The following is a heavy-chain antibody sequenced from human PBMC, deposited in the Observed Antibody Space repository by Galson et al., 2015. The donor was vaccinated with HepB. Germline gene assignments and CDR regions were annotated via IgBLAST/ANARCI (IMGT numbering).Heavy chain of an antibody. V-gene: IGHV3-33*08. CDR1: GLTFSSYA. D-gene: IGHD1-1*01. CDR3: ASSWNVAIGSPLDD. Sequence: SLRLSCAASGLTFSSYAMHWVRQAPGKGLEWVAIISFDGSSKDYVDSVRGRFTISRDNSKNTLYLQMNSLRDEDTAVYYCASSWNVAIGSPLDDWGQGTLVTVSS. CDR2: ISFDGSSK. J-gene: IGHJ4*02.